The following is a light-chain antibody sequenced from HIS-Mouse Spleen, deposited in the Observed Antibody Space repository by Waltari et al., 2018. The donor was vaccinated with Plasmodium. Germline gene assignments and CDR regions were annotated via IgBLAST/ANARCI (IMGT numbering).Light chain of an antibody. Sequence: SYELTQPPSVSVSPGQTARITCSGEELPKKYDYGYPQKSGQAPVLAIVVDSKRPSGMPERSSGSSSRTMATLTISGAQVEDAADYYCYSTDSSGNHRVFGGGTELAVL. CDR1: ELPKKY. CDR3: YSTDSSGNHRV. CDR2: VDS. V-gene: IGLV3-10*01. J-gene: IGLJ3*02.